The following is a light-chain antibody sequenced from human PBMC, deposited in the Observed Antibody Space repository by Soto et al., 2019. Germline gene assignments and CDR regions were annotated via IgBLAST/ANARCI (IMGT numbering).Light chain of an antibody. V-gene: IGKV3-20*01. CDR2: DAS. CDR1: QSVSSS. CDR3: QHYGRSRT. J-gene: IGKJ1*01. Sequence: EIVLTQSPGTLSLSPGERATLACRASQSVSSSLSWYQQRPGQAPRLLIYDASSRATGIPDRFSGSGSGTDFTLTISRLEPEDFAVYYCQHYGRSRTFGQGTKV.